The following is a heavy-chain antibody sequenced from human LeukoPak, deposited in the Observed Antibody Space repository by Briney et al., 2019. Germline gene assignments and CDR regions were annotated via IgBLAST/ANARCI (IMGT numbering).Heavy chain of an antibody. CDR3: AKDLLAVAGGLFDY. D-gene: IGHD6-19*01. CDR2: IRYDGSDK. CDR1: GFTFSNAW. Sequence: GGSLRLSCAASGFTFSNAWMSWVRQAPGKGLEWVAFIRYDGSDKYYADSVKGRFTISRDNSKNTLYLQMNSLRAEDTAVYYCAKDLLAVAGGLFDYWGQGTLVTVSS. V-gene: IGHV3-30*02. J-gene: IGHJ4*02.